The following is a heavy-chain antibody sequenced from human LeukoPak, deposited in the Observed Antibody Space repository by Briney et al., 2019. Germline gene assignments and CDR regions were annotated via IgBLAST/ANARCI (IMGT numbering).Heavy chain of an antibody. Sequence: PSQTLSLTCTVSGGSISSGDYYWSWIRQPPGKGLERNGYIYYSESTYDNPSLKSRVTISVDTSKNQFSLTLSSVTAADTAVYYCARARAFWSGYYGGVVRSDFDYWGQGTLVTVSS. CDR3: ARARAFWSGYYGGVVRSDFDY. CDR2: IYYSEST. V-gene: IGHV4-30-4*01. D-gene: IGHD3-3*01. J-gene: IGHJ4*02. CDR1: GGSISSGDYY.